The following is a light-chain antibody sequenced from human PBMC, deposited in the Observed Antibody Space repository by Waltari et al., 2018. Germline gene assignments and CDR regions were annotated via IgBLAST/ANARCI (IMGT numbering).Light chain of an antibody. CDR2: WAS. CDR3: QQYYSLRT. J-gene: IGKJ1*01. Sequence: IVMPQSPDSLGVSLGENATINCQSSQSVLHSSNNRNYLAWYQQKPGQPPKLLIFWASSRDSGVPDRFSGSGSKTDFTLTISSLQPEDVATYYCQQYYSLRTFGQGTKVDIK. V-gene: IGKV4-1*01. CDR1: QSVLHSSNNRNY.